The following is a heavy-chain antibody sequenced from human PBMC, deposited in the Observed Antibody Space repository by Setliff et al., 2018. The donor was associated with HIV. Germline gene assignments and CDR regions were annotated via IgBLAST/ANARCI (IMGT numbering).Heavy chain of an antibody. J-gene: IGHJ3*02. CDR1: GFTFSTSS. Sequence: GGSLRLSCAASGFTFSTSSMNWVRQAPGKGLEWVSYISSTSSTIYYADSVKGRLTISRDNAKNSLYLQMNSLRVEDTAVYYCVGSPAEAASAAWDEAFDIWGQGTLVTVSS. D-gene: IGHD1-26*01. V-gene: IGHV3-48*04. CDR3: VGSPAEAASAAWDEAFDI. CDR2: ISSTSSTI.